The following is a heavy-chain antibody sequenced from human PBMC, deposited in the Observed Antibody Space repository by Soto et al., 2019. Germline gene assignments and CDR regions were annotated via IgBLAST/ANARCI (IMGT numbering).Heavy chain of an antibody. V-gene: IGHV1-3*01. CDR2: INAGNGNT. CDR1: GYTFTSYA. J-gene: IGHJ4*02. CDR3: ASGAVTTHKRDY. Sequence: PSVKVSCKASGYTFTSYAMHWVRQAPGQRLEWMGWINAGNGNTKYSQKFQGRVTITRDTSASTAYMELSSLRSEDTAVYYCASGAVTTHKRDYWGQGTLVTVSS. D-gene: IGHD4-4*01.